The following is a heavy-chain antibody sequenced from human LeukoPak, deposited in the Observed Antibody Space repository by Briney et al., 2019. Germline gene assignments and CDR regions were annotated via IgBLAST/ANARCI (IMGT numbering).Heavy chain of an antibody. D-gene: IGHD6-13*01. J-gene: IGHJ6*02. CDR3: ARGPSYGYSSSWWPAGRVAYYYYGMDV. Sequence: GASVKVSCKASGYAFTSYDINWVRQATGQGLEWMGWMNPNSGNTGYAQKFQGRVTMTRNTSISTAYMELSSLRSEDTAVYYCARGPSYGYSSSWWPAGRVAYYYYGMDVWGQGTTVTVSS. CDR2: MNPNSGNT. V-gene: IGHV1-8*01. CDR1: GYAFTSYD.